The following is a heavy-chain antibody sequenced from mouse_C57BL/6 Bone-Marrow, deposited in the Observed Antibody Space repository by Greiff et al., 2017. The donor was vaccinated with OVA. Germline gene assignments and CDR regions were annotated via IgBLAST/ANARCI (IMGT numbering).Heavy chain of an antibody. CDR2: IDSAYGNT. J-gene: IGHJ3*01. D-gene: IGHD2-1*01. Sequence: VQLQESVAELVRPGASVKLSCTASGFIIKNTHMHWVKQRPAQGLEWIGRIDSAYGNTKYAPKFQGKATITADTSSNTTYLQLSSQTSEDTAIYDCARGGNYDWGQGTLVTVSA. CDR1: GFIIKNTH. V-gene: IGHV14-3*01. CDR3: ARGGNYD.